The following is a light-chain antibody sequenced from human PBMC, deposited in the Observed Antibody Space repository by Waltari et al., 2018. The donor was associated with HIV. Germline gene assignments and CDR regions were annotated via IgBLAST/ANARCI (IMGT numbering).Light chain of an antibody. Sequence: YVLTQPPSVSVAPRAADTNSCGGWIIASKSLHWYRQHPGQAPVLVIRFNSDRPSGIPDRFSGSTSGNTATLTISRVEVGDEADYYCQVWDSTNHHVVFGGGTELTVL. J-gene: IGLJ3*02. CDR3: QVWDSTNHHVV. CDR2: FNS. V-gene: IGLV3-21*04. CDR1: IIASKS.